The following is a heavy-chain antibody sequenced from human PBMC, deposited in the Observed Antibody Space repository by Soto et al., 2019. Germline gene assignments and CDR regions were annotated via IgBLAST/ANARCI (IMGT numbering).Heavy chain of an antibody. CDR3: ARGSSIAGLYYGMDV. D-gene: IGHD6-6*01. CDR2: NSYSGIT. V-gene: IGHV4-31*03. Sequence: QVQLQESGPGLVKPSQTLSLTCTVSGGSISSGDYYWTWIRQHPGKGLEWIGYNSYSGITYYNPSLKSRVTXSXGXSXXQFALKLSSVTAADTAVYYCARGSSIAGLYYGMDVWGQGTTVTVSS. CDR1: GGSISSGDYY. J-gene: IGHJ6*02.